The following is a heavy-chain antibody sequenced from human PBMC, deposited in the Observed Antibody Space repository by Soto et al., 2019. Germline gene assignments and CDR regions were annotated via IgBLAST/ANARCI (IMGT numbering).Heavy chain of an antibody. V-gene: IGHV3-74*01. J-gene: IGHJ6*02. D-gene: IGHD1-1*01. CDR2: ISGDGSST. CDR1: EFTFRSYW. Sequence: GGSLTLSCAASEFTFRSYWMHWVRQSPGKGLVWVSRISGDGSSTTYADSVRGRFTISRDNAQNTVYLQMDSLRAEDTAVYYWARSRTGCYVDKGFCAQGTTLPVAS. CDR3: ARSRTGCYVDKGF.